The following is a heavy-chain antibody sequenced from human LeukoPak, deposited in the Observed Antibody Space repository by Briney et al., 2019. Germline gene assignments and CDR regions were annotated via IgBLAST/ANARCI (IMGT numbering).Heavy chain of an antibody. Sequence: SETLSLTCTVSGGSISSYYWSWIRQPPGKGLEWIGYIYYSGSTNYNPSLKSRVTISVDTSKNQFSLKLSSVTAADTAVYYCARGGGIGTLAPLGYYYYMDVWGKGTTVTVSS. CDR1: GGSISSYY. CDR3: ARGGGIGTLAPLGYYYYMDV. CDR2: IYYSGST. V-gene: IGHV4-59*01. J-gene: IGHJ6*03. D-gene: IGHD3-16*02.